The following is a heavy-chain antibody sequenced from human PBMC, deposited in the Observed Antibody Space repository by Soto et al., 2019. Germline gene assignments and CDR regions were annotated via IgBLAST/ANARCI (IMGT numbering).Heavy chain of an antibody. Sequence: QGQLVESGGGVVQPGRSLRLSCAASGFTFNTYGMHWVRQAPGKGLEWVAVIWYDGGIKYYTDSTRGRFTVSRDNSRNTLYLQMNSLRVEDTAVYYCASIDCTGGNCRPYAYYALDVWGQGTTVTVSS. CDR2: IWYDGGIK. V-gene: IGHV3-33*01. D-gene: IGHD2-15*01. CDR3: ASIDCTGGNCRPYAYYALDV. J-gene: IGHJ6*02. CDR1: GFTFNTYG.